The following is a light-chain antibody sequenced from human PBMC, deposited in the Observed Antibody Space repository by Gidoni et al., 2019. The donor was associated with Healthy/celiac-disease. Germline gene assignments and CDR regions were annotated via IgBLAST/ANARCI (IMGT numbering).Light chain of an antibody. Sequence: DIQMPQSPSSLSASVGDRVTITCRASQSISSYLNWYQQKPGKAPKLLIYAASSLQSGVPSRFSGSGSGTDFTLTISSLQPEDVATYYCQQSYSTPQATFGPGTKVDIK. J-gene: IGKJ3*01. CDR1: QSISSY. V-gene: IGKV1-39*01. CDR3: QQSYSTPQAT. CDR2: AAS.